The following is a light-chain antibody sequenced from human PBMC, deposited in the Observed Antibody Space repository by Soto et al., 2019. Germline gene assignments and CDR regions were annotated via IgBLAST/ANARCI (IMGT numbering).Light chain of an antibody. CDR1: QSVRSN. Sequence: EIVMTQSPATLSVSPGERATLSCRASQSVRSNLAWYQQKPGQAPRLLIYGASTRATGIPARFSGSGSGTEFTLTISSLQSEDFAVYYCQQYNNWPRWTFGQGTKV. V-gene: IGKV3-15*01. CDR2: GAS. J-gene: IGKJ1*01. CDR3: QQYNNWPRWT.